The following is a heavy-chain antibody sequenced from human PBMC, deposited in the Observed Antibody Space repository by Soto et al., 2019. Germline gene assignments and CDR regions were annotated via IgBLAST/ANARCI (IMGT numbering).Heavy chain of an antibody. CDR1: GGTFSSYA. CDR3: ASGYDSSGYLFDY. D-gene: IGHD3-22*01. J-gene: IGHJ4*02. V-gene: IGHV1-69*06. Sequence: SVKVSCKASGGTFSSYAISWVRQAPVQGLEWMGGIIPIFGTANYAQKFQGRVTITADKSTSTAYMELSSLRSEDTAVYYCASGYDSSGYLFDYWGQGTLVTVSS. CDR2: IIPIFGTA.